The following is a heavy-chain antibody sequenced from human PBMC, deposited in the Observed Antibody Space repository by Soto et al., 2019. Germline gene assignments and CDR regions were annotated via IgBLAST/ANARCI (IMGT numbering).Heavy chain of an antibody. CDR1: GGSLSSSRFY. CDR2: IYYSGSA. D-gene: IGHD2-21*01. CDR3: ARALSISVWFPP. Sequence: TLSLTCSVSGGSLSSSRFYWAWIRQSPGKGLEWIGSIYYSGSAYYNPSLKSRVTISVDTSKTQFSLKLKSVTAADTAVYYCARALSISVWFPPGGQGPRVTVPS. V-gene: IGHV4-39*01. J-gene: IGHJ5*02.